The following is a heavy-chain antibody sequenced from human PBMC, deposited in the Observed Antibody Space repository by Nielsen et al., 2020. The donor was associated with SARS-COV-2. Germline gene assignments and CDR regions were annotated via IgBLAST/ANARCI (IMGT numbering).Heavy chain of an antibody. CDR1: GYTFTSYD. V-gene: IGHV1-8*01. CDR2: LNVNTGNT. Sequence: ASVEVSCKASGYTFTSYDINWVRQAAGQGPEWMGWLNVNTGNTGYEQKFQGRLTMTRDSSTSTAYMELSSLRPEDTAVYYCARGLSVMDVWGQGTTVTVSS. CDR3: ARGLSVMDV. J-gene: IGHJ6*02.